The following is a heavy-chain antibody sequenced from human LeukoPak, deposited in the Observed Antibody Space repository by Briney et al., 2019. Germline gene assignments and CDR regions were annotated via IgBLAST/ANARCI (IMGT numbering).Heavy chain of an antibody. Sequence: SETLSLXCTVSGGSISSSSYYWGWIRQPPGKGLEWIGSIYYSGITYYNPSLKSRVTISVDTSKNHFSLKLSSVTAADTAVYYCASTIAAAGGGNYWGQGTLVTVSS. V-gene: IGHV4-39*01. J-gene: IGHJ4*02. D-gene: IGHD6-13*01. CDR1: GGSISSSSYY. CDR3: ASTIAAAGGGNY. CDR2: IYYSGIT.